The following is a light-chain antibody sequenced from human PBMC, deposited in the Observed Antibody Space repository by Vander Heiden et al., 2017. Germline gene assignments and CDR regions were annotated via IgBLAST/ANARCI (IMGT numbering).Light chain of an antibody. CDR1: ALPKHH. Sequence: SYELTQPPPVSVSPGPTARVTCSGDALPKHHAYRYQQKAGQAPVLVMYKDSARHTGIPVRFSGSSSGTTVTLTISGVQAEDEADYYCQSADSSGTYEVFGTGTKVTVL. CDR3: QSADSSGTYEV. J-gene: IGLJ1*01. CDR2: KDS. V-gene: IGLV3-25*03.